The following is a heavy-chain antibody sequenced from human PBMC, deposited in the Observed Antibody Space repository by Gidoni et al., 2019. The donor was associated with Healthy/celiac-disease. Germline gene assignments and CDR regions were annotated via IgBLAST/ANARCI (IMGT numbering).Heavy chain of an antibody. CDR2: IRSKANSYAT. CDR3: TRRGGVETSDY. J-gene: IGHJ4*02. CDR1: GFTFTGSA. Sequence: VQLVESGGGLVQPGGSLKLSRAASGFTFTGSAMHWVRHASGKGLEWVGRIRSKANSYATAYAASVKGRFTISRDDSKNTAYLQMNSLKTEDTAVYYCTRRGGVETSDYWGQGTLVTVSS. V-gene: IGHV3-73*02. D-gene: IGHD2-21*02.